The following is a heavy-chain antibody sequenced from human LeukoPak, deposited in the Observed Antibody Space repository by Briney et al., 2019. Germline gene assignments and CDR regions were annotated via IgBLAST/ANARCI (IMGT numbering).Heavy chain of an antibody. J-gene: IGHJ1*01. CDR1: GYTFISYY. Sequence: ASVKVSCKASGYTFISYYMPWVRQAPGQGLEWMGIISPSGASTTYAPRFQGRVTMTRDTSTSTVYMELSSLRFEDTAVYYCAREGTGYSGSHQYFQHWGQGTLVTVSS. V-gene: IGHV1-46*01. D-gene: IGHD1-26*01. CDR3: AREGTGYSGSHQYFQH. CDR2: ISPSGAST.